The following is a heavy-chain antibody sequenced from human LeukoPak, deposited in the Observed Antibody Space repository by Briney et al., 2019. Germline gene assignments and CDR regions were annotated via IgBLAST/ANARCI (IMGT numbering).Heavy chain of an antibody. CDR2: IYYSGTT. CDR1: GGSISSSTYY. CDR3: ARAGYCSGGSCYSGIDY. J-gene: IGHJ4*02. D-gene: IGHD2-15*01. Sequence: SETLSLTCTVSGGSISSSTYYWGWIRQPPGKGLEWIGSIYYSGTTYHNPSLKSRVTISIDTSKNQFSLKLSSGPAADTAVYYCARAGYCSGGSCYSGIDYWGQGTLVTVSS. V-gene: IGHV4-39*07.